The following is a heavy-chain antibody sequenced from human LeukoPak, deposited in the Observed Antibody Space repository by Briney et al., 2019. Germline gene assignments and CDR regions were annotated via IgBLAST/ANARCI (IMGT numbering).Heavy chain of an antibody. D-gene: IGHD6-13*01. J-gene: IGHJ4*02. Sequence: GGSLRLSCAASGFTFNTYSMNWVRQAPGKGLEWVSSISDNSNYIYYSDSVEGRFTISRDNSKNTLYLQMNSLRAEDTAVYYCARDGSWYFDYWGQGTLVTVSS. CDR1: GFTFNTYS. CDR2: ISDNSNYI. CDR3: ARDGSWYFDY. V-gene: IGHV3-21*01.